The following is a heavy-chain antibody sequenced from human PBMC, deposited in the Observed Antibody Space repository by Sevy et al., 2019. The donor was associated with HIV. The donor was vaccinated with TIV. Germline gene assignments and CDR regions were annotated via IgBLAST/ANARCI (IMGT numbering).Heavy chain of an antibody. V-gene: IGHV1-2*06. CDR1: GYTFTGYY. J-gene: IGHJ6*02. CDR3: AGPGLFYGSGSYAYYYYGMDV. D-gene: IGHD3-10*01. CDR2: INPNSGGT. Sequence: ASVKVSCKASGYTFTGYYMHWVRQAPGQGLEWMGRINPNSGGTNYAQKFQGRVTMTRDTSISTAYMELSRLGSDDTAVYYCAGPGLFYGSGSYAYYYYGMDVWGQGTTVTVSS.